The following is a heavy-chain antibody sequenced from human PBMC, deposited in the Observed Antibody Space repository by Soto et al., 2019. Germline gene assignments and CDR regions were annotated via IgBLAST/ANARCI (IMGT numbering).Heavy chain of an antibody. CDR2: VNHNGRN. V-gene: IGHV4-34*01. CDR1: GWSFSGYY. J-gene: IGHJ3*01. D-gene: IGHD6-19*01. Sequence: XETLSLTCYVYGWSFSGYYRNWIRQSPGKGLEWIGKVNHNGRNNYNPSLKSRVTISLDMSKKQISLKLTSVTAADTAVYYCARGGSSDWQVAFDFWGQGTMVTVSS. CDR3: ARGGSSDWQVAFDF.